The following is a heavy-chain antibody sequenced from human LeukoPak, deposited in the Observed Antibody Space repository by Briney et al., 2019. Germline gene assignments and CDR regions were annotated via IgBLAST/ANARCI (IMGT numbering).Heavy chain of an antibody. CDR2: INAGNGNT. D-gene: IGHD2-2*01. CDR3: ARDRIVVVPAGFDP. J-gene: IGHJ5*02. CDR1: GYTFTSYA. V-gene: IGHV1-3*01. Sequence: ASVKVSCKASGYTFTSYAMHWVRQAPGKRLEWMGWINAGNGNTKYSQKFQGRVTITRDTSASTAYMELSSLRSEDTAVYYCARDRIVVVPAGFDPWGQGTLVTVSS.